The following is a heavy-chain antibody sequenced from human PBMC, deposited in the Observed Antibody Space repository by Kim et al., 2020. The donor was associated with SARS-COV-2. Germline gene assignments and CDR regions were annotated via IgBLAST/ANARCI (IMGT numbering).Heavy chain of an antibody. Sequence: SETLSLTCTVSSDSISSYYWSWIRQLPGKGLEWIGYIFYSGSTNYNPSLKSRVTISWDTSRNQFSLDLTSVIDADTAVYYCARSEGRASWHQFDYWGQGILVTVPS. J-gene: IGHJ4*02. V-gene: IGHV4-59*01. CDR2: IFYSGST. CDR3: ARSEGRASWHQFDY. CDR1: SDSISSYY.